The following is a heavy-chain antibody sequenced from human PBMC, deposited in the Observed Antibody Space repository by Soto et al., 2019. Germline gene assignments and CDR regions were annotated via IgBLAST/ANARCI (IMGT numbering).Heavy chain of an antibody. J-gene: IGHJ4*02. CDR3: ARGVHYDTSGYYYFY. CDR2: IIPIFGTA. CDR1: GGTFNNYA. V-gene: IGHV1-69*13. D-gene: IGHD3-22*01. Sequence: LVKVSCKASGGTFNNYAISWVRQAPGQGLEWMGGIIPIFGTANYAQRFQGRVAITADESTSTAYMELRSLRSEDTAVYYCARGVHYDTSGYYYFYWGQGTLVTVSS.